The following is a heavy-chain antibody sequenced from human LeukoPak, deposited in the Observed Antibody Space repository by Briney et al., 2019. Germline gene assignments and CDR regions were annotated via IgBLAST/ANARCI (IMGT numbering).Heavy chain of an antibody. Sequence: ASVKVSCKASGYTFTGYYMHWVRQAPGQGLEWMGWTNPNSGGTNYAQKFQGWVTMTGDTSISTAYMELSRLRSDDTAVYYCARDRTAARPDDHYYGMDVWGQGTTVTVSS. V-gene: IGHV1-2*04. CDR2: TNPNSGGT. D-gene: IGHD6-6*01. CDR1: GYTFTGYY. CDR3: ARDRTAARPDDHYYGMDV. J-gene: IGHJ6*02.